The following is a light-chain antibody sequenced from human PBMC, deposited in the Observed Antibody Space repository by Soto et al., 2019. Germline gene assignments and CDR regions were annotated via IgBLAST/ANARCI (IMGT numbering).Light chain of an antibody. CDR1: QGISNE. CDR2: AAS. Sequence: AIQVTQSPSSLSASVGDRVTITCRASQGISNELSWYQHKPGKAPKFLIFAASNLQSGVPSRFSGSGSGTDFTLTISSLQPEDFATYFCLQDDDYPFTFGGGTKVEIK. V-gene: IGKV1-6*01. J-gene: IGKJ4*01. CDR3: LQDDDYPFT.